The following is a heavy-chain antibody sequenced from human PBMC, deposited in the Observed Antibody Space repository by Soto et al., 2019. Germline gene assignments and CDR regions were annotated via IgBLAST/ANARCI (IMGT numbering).Heavy chain of an antibody. CDR3: AREGVLGGVIIGRNWFDP. J-gene: IGHJ5*02. D-gene: IGHD3-3*01. CDR1: GYTFTGYY. CDR2: INPNSGGT. Sequence: GASVKVSCKASGYTFTGYYMHWVRQAPGQGLEWMGWINPNSGGTNYAQKFQGRVTMTRDTSISTAYMELSRLRSDDTAVYYCAREGVLGGVIIGRNWFDPWGQGTLVTVSS. V-gene: IGHV1-2*02.